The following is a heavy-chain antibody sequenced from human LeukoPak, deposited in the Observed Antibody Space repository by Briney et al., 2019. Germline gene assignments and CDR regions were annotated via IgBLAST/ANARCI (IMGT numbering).Heavy chain of an antibody. V-gene: IGHV3-30*02. Sequence: GGSLRLSCAASGFTFSSYGMHWVRQAPGKGLEWVAFIRYDGSNKYYADSVKGRFTISRDNSKNTLYLQMNSLRAEDTAVYYCAKGITMVRGVIAVPYYFDYWGQGTLVTVPS. J-gene: IGHJ4*02. CDR3: AKGITMVRGVIAVPYYFDY. CDR2: IRYDGSNK. D-gene: IGHD3-10*01. CDR1: GFTFSSYG.